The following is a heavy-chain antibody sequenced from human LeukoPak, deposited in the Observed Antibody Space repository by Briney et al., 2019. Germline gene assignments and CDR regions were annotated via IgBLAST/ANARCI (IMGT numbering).Heavy chain of an antibody. CDR2: IDSDGSRI. CDR3: ARGRSGSYGFFDY. V-gene: IGHV3-74*03. D-gene: IGHD3-10*01. CDR1: GFTFSTSW. J-gene: IGHJ4*02. Sequence: PGGSLRLSCEASGFTFSTSWMHWVRQAPGKGLVWVSRIDSDGSRITYADSVKGRFTISRDNAKNTVYLQMNSLRAEDTAVYYCARGRSGSYGFFDYWSLGNLVTVSS.